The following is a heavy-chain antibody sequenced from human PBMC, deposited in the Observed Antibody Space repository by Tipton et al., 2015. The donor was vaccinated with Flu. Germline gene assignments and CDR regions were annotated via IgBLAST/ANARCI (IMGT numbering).Heavy chain of an antibody. J-gene: IGHJ4*02. CDR1: GFTFSTHT. D-gene: IGHD4-17*01. CDR2: ISLDGRTK. CDR3: ARANYGDFSARVFDY. Sequence: RSLRLSCAASGFTFSTHTMHWVRQAPGKGLEWVALISLDGRTKNYADSVKGRFTISRDESKNTLFLQMNSLRPEDTTVYYCARANYGDFSARVFDYWGQGTLVTVSS. V-gene: IGHV3-30*01.